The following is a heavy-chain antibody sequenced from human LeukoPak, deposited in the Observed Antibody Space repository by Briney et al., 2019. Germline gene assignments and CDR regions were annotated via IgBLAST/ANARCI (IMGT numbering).Heavy chain of an antibody. CDR1: GLSFSLYS. CDR3: ARDYYDSTLS. D-gene: IGHD3-22*01. Sequence: PGGSLRLSCTASGLSFSLYSMNWVRQAPGKGLEWVSYISYSGSTIYYADSVKGRFTISRDNAKNSLYLQMNSLRAEDTAVYFCARDYYDSTLSWGQGTLVTVSS. V-gene: IGHV3-48*04. CDR2: ISYSGSTI. J-gene: IGHJ5*02.